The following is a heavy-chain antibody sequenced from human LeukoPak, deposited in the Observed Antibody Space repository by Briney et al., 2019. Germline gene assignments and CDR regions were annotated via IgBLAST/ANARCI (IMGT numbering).Heavy chain of an antibody. Sequence: SQTLSLTCTVSGGSISSGDYYWSWIRQPPGKGLEWIASIYYSGSTYYNPSLKSRVTISVDTSRNQFSLKLSSVTAADTAVYYCASLAVAGLSEGYWGQGTLVIVSS. CDR1: GGSISSGDYY. D-gene: IGHD6-19*01. CDR3: ASLAVAGLSEGY. CDR2: IYYSGST. J-gene: IGHJ4*02. V-gene: IGHV4-30-2*03.